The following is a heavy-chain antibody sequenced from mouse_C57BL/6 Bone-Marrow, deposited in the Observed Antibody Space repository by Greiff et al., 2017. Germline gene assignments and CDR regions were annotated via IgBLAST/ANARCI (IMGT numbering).Heavy chain of an antibody. CDR2: IWSGGST. D-gene: IGHD2-10*02. CDR1: GFSLTSYG. V-gene: IGHV2-2*01. J-gene: IGHJ4*01. CDR3: ARTLVRRRRYAMYY. Sequence: QVQLQESGPGLVQPSQSLSITCTVSGFSLTSYGVHWVRQSPGKGLEWLGVIWSGGSTDYNAAFISRLSISKDNSKSQVFFKMNSLQADDTAIYYCARTLVRRRRYAMYYWGQGTSVTVSS.